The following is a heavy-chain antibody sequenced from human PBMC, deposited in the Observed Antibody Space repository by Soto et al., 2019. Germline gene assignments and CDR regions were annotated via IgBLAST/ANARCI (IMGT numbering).Heavy chain of an antibody. CDR3: VRGKVNFDF. J-gene: IGHJ4*02. CDR2: IYQSGNT. Sequence: PXETLSLTYIVSNYSISSGYHWGWIRQPPGKGLEGIGTIYQSGNTYQNPSLKSRVILSIDTSKNQFSLNLRNVTAADTAVYYCVRGKVNFDFWGKGILVTVSS. V-gene: IGHV4-38-2*02. CDR1: NYSISSGYH.